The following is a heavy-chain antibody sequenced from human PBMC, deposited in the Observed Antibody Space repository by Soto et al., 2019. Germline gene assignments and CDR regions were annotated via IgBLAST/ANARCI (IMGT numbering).Heavy chain of an antibody. CDR1: GGSISSYY. D-gene: IGHD3-3*01. CDR2: IYYSGST. J-gene: IGHJ4*02. CDR3: ARGSYYDFWSGRPDYLDY. Sequence: SETLSLTCTVSGGSISSYYWSWIRQPPGKGLEWIGYIYYSGSTNYNPSLKSRVTISVDTSKNQFSLKLSSVTAADTAVYYCARGSYYDFWSGRPDYLDYWGQGTLVTVSS. V-gene: IGHV4-59*01.